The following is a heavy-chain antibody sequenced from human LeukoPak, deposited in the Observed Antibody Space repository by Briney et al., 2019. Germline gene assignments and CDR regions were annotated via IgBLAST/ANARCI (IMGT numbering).Heavy chain of an antibody. CDR2: IYTSGST. V-gene: IGHV4-61*02. CDR3: ARDSPGALIWFDP. CDR1: GGSISSGSYY. Sequence: SQTLSLTCTVSGGSISSGSYYWSWIRQPAGKGLEWIWRIYTSGSTNYNPSLKSRVTISVDTSKNQLSLKLSSVSAADTAVYYCARDSPGALIWFDPWGQGTLVTVSS. J-gene: IGHJ5*02. D-gene: IGHD1-26*01.